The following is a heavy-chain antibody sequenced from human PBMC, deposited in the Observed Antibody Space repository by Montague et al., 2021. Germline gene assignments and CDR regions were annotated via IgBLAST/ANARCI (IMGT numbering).Heavy chain of an antibody. CDR3: TKDQDDYGDYVDWVDT. D-gene: IGHD4-17*01. CDR2: ITSGGST. J-gene: IGHJ5*02. CDR1: GFPFSSYA. Sequence: PRLSCAASGFPFSSYAMSWVRQAPGKGLKWVSSITSGGSTYYADSVTGRFTISRDNSKNTLYLQMNSLRAEDTAVYYCTKDQDDYGDYVDWVDTWGQGALVTVSS. V-gene: IGHV3-23*01.